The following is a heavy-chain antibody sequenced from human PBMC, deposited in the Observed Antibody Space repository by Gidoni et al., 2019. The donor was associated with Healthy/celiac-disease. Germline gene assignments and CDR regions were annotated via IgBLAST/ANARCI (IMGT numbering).Heavy chain of an antibody. CDR1: GGTFSSYA. CDR2: IIPIFGTA. Sequence: QVQLVQSGAEVKKPGSSVKVSCKASGGTFSSYAISWVRQAPGQGLEWMGGIIPIFGTANYAQKFQGRVTITADESTSTAYMELSSLRSEDTAVYYCAGSIVATEDYYYYGMDVWGQGTTVTVSS. D-gene: IGHD5-12*01. CDR3: AGSIVATEDYYYYGMDV. V-gene: IGHV1-69*01. J-gene: IGHJ6*02.